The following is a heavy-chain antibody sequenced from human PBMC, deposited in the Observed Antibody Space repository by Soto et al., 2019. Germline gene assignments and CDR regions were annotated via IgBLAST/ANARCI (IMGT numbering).Heavy chain of an antibody. Sequence: GGSLRLSCAASVFTFSSYGMHWVRQAPGKGLEWVAVISYDGSNKYYADSVKGRFTISRDNSKNTLYLQMNSLRAEDTAVYYCAKDHNYYYYGMDVWGQGTTVTVSS. CDR2: ISYDGSNK. V-gene: IGHV3-30*18. CDR3: AKDHNYYYYGMDV. CDR1: VFTFSSYG. J-gene: IGHJ6*02.